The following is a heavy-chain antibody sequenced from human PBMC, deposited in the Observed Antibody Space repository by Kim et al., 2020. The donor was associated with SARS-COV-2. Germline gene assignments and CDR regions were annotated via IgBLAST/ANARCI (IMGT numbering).Heavy chain of an antibody. CDR3: TRVLRYFDWSTLDY. V-gene: IGHV3-49*03. CDR1: GFTFGEHG. CDR2: IRSKVYGETT. D-gene: IGHD3-9*01. J-gene: IGHJ4*02. Sequence: GGSLRLSCTASGFTFGEHGMSWIRQAPGKGLEWISLIRSKVYGETTEYAASVKGRFTMSRDDSKSIVYLQMNSLKIEDTGVYYCTRVLRYFDWSTLDYWGQGALVTVSS.